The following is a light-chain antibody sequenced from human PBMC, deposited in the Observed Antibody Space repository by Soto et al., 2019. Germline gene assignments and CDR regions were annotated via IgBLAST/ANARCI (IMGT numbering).Light chain of an antibody. V-gene: IGLV2-11*01. CDR3: CSYEGRLF. CDR2: HVT. J-gene: IGLJ1*01. CDR1: ISDVGVSRS. Sequence: QSALTQPRSVSGSPGQSVTSSCTGTISDVGVSRSVSWYQQHPGKTPKLIISHVTKRPSGVPYRLSGSKSGNTASLTISGLQAADEADYYCCSYEGRLFCGTGTKLTDL.